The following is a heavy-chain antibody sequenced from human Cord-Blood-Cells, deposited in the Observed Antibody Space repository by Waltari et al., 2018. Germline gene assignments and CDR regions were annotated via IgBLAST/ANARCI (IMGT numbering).Heavy chain of an antibody. CDR3: ARVCSSTSCYAFDI. V-gene: IGHV1-8*03. CDR2: RNPNSGNT. CDR1: GYTFTSYD. Sequence: QVQLVQSGAEVKKPGASVKVSCKASGYTFTSYDINWVRQATGQGLEWMGWRNPNSGNTGYAQKFQGRVTITRNTSISTAYMELSSLRSEDTAVYYGARVCSSTSCYAFDIWGQGTMVTVSS. D-gene: IGHD2-2*01. J-gene: IGHJ3*02.